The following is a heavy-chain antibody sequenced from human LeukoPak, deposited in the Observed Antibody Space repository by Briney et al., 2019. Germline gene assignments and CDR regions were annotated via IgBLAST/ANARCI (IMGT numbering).Heavy chain of an antibody. J-gene: IGHJ4*02. V-gene: IGHV4-39*07. D-gene: IGHD3-22*01. CDR3: ARGSTMSRLFDY. CDR1: SGSISSSSYY. Sequence: SETLSLTCTISSGSISSSSYYWGWIRQPPGKGLEWIGEINHSGSTNYNPSLKSRVTISVDTSKNQFSLKLSSVTAADTAVYYCARGSTMSRLFDYWGQGTLVTVSS. CDR2: INHSGST.